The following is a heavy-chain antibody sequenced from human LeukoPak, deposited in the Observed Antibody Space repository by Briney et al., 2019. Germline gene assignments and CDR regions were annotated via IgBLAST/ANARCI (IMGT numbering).Heavy chain of an antibody. D-gene: IGHD6-13*01. CDR3: ARVDSPAGTYYYYYMDV. Sequence: ASVKVSCKASGYTFTSYGITWVRQAPGQGLEWMGWINPNSGGTNYAQKFQGGVTMTRDTSISTAYMELSRLRSDDTAVYYCARVDSPAGTYYYYYMDVWGKGTTVTISS. CDR1: GYTFTSYG. J-gene: IGHJ6*03. V-gene: IGHV1-2*02. CDR2: INPNSGGT.